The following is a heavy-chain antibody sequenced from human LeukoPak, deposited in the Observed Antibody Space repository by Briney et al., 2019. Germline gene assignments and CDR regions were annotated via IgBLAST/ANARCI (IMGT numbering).Heavy chain of an antibody. CDR2: ISWNSGSI. V-gene: IGHV3-9*01. CDR1: GFTFDDYA. D-gene: IGHD1-26*01. J-gene: IGHJ3*02. Sequence: GGSLRLSCAASGFTFDDYAMHWVRQAPGKGLEWVSGISWNSGSIGYADSVKGRFTISRDNAKNSLYLQMNSLRADDTAVYYCARQETSSYNGAFDIWGQGTMVTVSS. CDR3: ARQETSSYNGAFDI.